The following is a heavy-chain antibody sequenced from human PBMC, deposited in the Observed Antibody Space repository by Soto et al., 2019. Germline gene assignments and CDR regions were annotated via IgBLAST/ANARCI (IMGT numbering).Heavy chain of an antibody. D-gene: IGHD3-22*01. CDR3: ARDLGYYDSSVYFDY. CDR2: ISSGGSII. Sequence: GSLRLSCAASGSTFSDYYMSWIRQAPGKGLEWVSYISSGGSIIYYADSVKVRFTISRDNAKNSLYLRMNSLRAEDAAVYYCARDLGYYDSSVYFDYGGKETLFTVSS. J-gene: IGHJ4*02. V-gene: IGHV3-11*01. CDR1: GSTFSDYY.